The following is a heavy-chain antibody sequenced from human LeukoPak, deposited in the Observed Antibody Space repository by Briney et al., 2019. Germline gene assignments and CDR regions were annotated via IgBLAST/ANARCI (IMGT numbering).Heavy chain of an antibody. V-gene: IGHV3-30*02. CDR2: IRYDGSNK. J-gene: IGHJ6*03. CDR3: AKDAGGSLYYYYMDV. Sequence: PGGSLRLSCTASGFTFSAYGMHWVRQAPGKGLEWVAFIRYDGSNKYYADSVKGRFTISRDKSKNTLYLQMNSLRAEDTAVYYCAKDAGGSLYYYYMDVWGKGTMVTISS. CDR1: GFTFSAYG. D-gene: IGHD1-26*01.